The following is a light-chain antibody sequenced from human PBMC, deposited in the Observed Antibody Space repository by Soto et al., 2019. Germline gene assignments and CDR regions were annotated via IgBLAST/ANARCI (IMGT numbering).Light chain of an antibody. J-gene: IGLJ2*01. CDR1: SSNIGTNT. CDR3: AAWDDSLNGV. V-gene: IGLV1-44*01. Sequence: QSVLTQPPSASGTPEQRVTISCSGSSSNIGTNTVNWYQQLPGTAPKLLIYSNNQRPSGVPDRFSGSKSGTSASLAISGVQSEDEADYYCAAWDDSLNGVFGGGTKLTVL. CDR2: SNN.